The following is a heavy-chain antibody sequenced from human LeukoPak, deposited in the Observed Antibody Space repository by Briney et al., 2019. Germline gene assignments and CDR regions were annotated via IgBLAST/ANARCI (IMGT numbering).Heavy chain of an antibody. Sequence: GASVKVSCKASGGTFSSYAISWVRQAPGQGLEWMGRIIPILGIANYAQKFQGRVTITADKSTSTAYMGLSSLRSEDTAVYYCARVGRDGYLQWGQGTLVTVSS. CDR1: GGTFSSYA. D-gene: IGHD5-24*01. CDR3: ARVGRDGYLQ. J-gene: IGHJ4*02. V-gene: IGHV1-69*04. CDR2: IIPILGIA.